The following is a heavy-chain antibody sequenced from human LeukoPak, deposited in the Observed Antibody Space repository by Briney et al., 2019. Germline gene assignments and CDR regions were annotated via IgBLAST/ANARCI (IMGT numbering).Heavy chain of an antibody. J-gene: IGHJ6*03. Sequence: ASVKVSCKASGYTFTGYYMHWVRQGPGQGLEWMGWINPNSGNTNYAQKSQGRVTMTGDTSISIAYMELSRLRSDDTAVYYCARGVTGIYYYYYMDIWGKGTTVTVSS. CDR3: ARGVTGIYYYYYMDI. CDR1: GYTFTGYY. D-gene: IGHD3-10*01. V-gene: IGHV1-2*02. CDR2: INPNSGNT.